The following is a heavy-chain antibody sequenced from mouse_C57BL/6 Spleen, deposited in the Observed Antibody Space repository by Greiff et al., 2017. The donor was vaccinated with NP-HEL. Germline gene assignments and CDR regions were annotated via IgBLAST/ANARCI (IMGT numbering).Heavy chain of an antibody. V-gene: IGHV1-80*01. Sequence: VQLQQSGAELVKPGASVKISCQASGYAFTSSWMNWVKQRPGQGLEWIGQIYPGGGDTNYNGKFKGKATLTADRASSTAYMQLSSLTAEDSAVYFCAREGDGNAPWFADWGQGTLVTASA. CDR3: AREGDGNAPWFAD. CDR2: IYPGGGDT. D-gene: IGHD2-1*01. CDR1: GYAFTSSW. J-gene: IGHJ3*01.